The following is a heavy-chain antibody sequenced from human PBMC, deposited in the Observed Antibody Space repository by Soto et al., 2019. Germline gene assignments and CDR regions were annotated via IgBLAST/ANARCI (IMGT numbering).Heavy chain of an antibody. D-gene: IGHD1-1*01. J-gene: IGHJ4*02. CDR3: AREGNWNYVDY. V-gene: IGHV3-30-3*01. CDR2: ISYDGSNK. Sequence: VGSLRLSCAASGFTFSSYAMHWVRQAPGKGLEWVAVISYDGSNKYYADSVKGRFTISRDNSKNTLYLQMNSLRAEDTAVYYCAREGNWNYVDYWGQGTLVTVSS. CDR1: GFTFSSYA.